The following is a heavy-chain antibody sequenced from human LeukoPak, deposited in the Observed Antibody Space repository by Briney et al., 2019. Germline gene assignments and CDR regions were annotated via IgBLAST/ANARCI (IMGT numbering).Heavy chain of an antibody. J-gene: IGHJ4*02. V-gene: IGHV3-69-1*01. D-gene: IGHD3-16*01. CDR3: ARDLAGDLGSYFDY. Sequence: GGSLRLSCAASGFTVSSNYMSWVRQAPGKGLEWVSSISSSSYIYYADSVKGRFTISRDNAKNSLYLQMNSLRAEDTAVYYCARDLAGDLGSYFDYWGQGTLVTVSS. CDR2: ISSSSYI. CDR1: GFTVSSNY.